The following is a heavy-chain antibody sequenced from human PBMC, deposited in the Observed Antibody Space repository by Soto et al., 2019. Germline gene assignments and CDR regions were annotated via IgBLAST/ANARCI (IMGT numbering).Heavy chain of an antibody. V-gene: IGHV3-9*01. J-gene: IGHJ5*02. Sequence: EVQLVESGGGVVQPGRSLRLSCAGSGFSFDDYAMYWVRQVPGAGLEWVAGISWSSGNIAHVDSVKGRFIISRDNDKSSLYLQMNSLRSDDTALYFCARGGSGALTSAAGTTNWFDPWGQGTLVIVSS. D-gene: IGHD6-13*01. CDR1: GFSFDDYA. CDR2: ISWSSGNI. CDR3: ARGGSGALTSAAGTTNWFDP.